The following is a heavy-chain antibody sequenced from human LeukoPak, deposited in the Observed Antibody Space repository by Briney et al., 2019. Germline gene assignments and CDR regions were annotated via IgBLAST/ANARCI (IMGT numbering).Heavy chain of an antibody. CDR1: GGTFSSYA. Sequence: ASVKVSCKASGGTFSSYAISWGRQAPGQGLEWMGWISAYNGNTNYAQKLQGRVTMTTDTSTSTAYMNLRSLRSDDTAVYYCAREVPYDSSNYYQPFDYWGQGTLVTVSS. CDR2: ISAYNGNT. V-gene: IGHV1-18*01. J-gene: IGHJ4*02. CDR3: AREVPYDSSNYYQPFDY. D-gene: IGHD3-22*01.